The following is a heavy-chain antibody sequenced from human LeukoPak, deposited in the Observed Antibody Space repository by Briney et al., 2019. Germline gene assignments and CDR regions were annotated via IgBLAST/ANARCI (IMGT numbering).Heavy chain of an antibody. V-gene: IGHV3-33*01. CDR2: IWYDGSNK. CDR3: ARVLGGGDDSYYFDF. D-gene: IGHD5-12*01. CDR1: GFTFSSYG. Sequence: GGSRRLSCAASGFTFSSYGMHWVRQAPGKGLEWVAVIWYDGSNKYYADSVKGRFTISRDNSKNTLYLQMNSLRAEDTAVYYCARVLGGGDDSYYFDFWGQGTLVSVS. J-gene: IGHJ4*02.